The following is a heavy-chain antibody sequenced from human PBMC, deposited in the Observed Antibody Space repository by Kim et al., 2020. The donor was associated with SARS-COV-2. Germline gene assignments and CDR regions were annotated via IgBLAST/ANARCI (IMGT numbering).Heavy chain of an antibody. V-gene: IGHV4-4*02. CDR1: GGSISSSNW. CDR2: IYHSGST. CDR3: ARVSYDSSGYYLD. D-gene: IGHD3-22*01. Sequence: SETLSLTCAVSGGSISSSNWWSWVRQPPGKGLEWIGEIYHSGSTNYNPSLKSRVTISVDKSKNQFSLKLSSVTAADTAVYYCARVSYDSSGYYLDWGQGTLVTVSS. J-gene: IGHJ4*02.